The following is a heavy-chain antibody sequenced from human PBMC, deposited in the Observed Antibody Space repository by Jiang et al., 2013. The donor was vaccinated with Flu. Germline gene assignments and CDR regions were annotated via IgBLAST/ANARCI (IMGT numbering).Heavy chain of an antibody. CDR3: VREWAS. J-gene: IGHJ5*02. Sequence: PGLVRPSETLSLTCTVSGGSISATGGSITSYYWSWIRQPPGKGLEWIGYIYYSGTSGTTNXNPSLKSRVTISIDTSKNQFSLKLSSVTAADTAMYYCVREWASWGQGTQVTASS. CDR2: IYYSGTSGTT. V-gene: IGHV4-61*08. CDR1: GGSISATGGSITSYY.